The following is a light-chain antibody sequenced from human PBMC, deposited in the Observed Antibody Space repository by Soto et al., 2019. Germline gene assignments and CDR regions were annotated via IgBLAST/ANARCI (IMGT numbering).Light chain of an antibody. CDR2: DVS. V-gene: IGLV2-14*03. J-gene: IGLJ2*01. CDR1: SSDVGAYNS. Sequence: QSVLTQPASVSGSPGQSITISCTGSSSDVGAYNSVSWYQQHPGKAPKLMIYDVSHRPSGVSNRFSGSKSDNTASLTISGLQAEDEADYYSSSYASSDTLVFGGGTKLTVL. CDR3: SSYASSDTLV.